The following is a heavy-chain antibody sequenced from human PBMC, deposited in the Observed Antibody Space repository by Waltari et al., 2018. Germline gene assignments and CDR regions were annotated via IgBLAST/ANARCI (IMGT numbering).Heavy chain of an antibody. D-gene: IGHD3-9*01. J-gene: IGHJ6*02. CDR3: ARERGHYDILTGYYGGLNSRMDV. V-gene: IGHV4-30-4*08. CDR1: GGSISSGDYY. Sequence: QVQLQESGPGLVKPSQTLSLTCTVSGGSISSGDYYWSWIRQPPGKGLEWIGYIYYSGSTYYNPSLKSRVTTSVDTSKNQFSLKLSSVTAADTAVYYCARERGHYDILTGYYGGLNSRMDVWGQGTTVTVSS. CDR2: IYYSGST.